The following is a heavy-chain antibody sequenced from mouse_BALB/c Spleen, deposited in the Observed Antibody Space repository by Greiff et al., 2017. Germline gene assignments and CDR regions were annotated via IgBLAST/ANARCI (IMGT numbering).Heavy chain of an antibody. CDR3: ARGNWYFDV. Sequence: EVKVVESGGGLVKPGGSLKLSCAASGFTFSSYTMSWVRQTPEKRLEWVATISSGGSYTYYADTVKGRFTISRDNPKNTLFLQMTSLRSEDTAMYYCARGNWYFDVWGAGTTVTVSS. V-gene: IGHV5-6-4*01. CDR1: GFTFSSYT. J-gene: IGHJ1*01. CDR2: ISSGGSYT.